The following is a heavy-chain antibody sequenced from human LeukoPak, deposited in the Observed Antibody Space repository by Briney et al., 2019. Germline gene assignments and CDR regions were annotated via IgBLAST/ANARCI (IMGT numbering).Heavy chain of an antibody. CDR3: ARDLNLVCTNGVCSGYYFDY. CDR2: IIPIFGTA. D-gene: IGHD2-8*01. V-gene: IGHV1-69*13. J-gene: IGHJ4*02. Sequence: SVKVSCKASGGTFSSYAISWVRQAPGQGLEWMGGIIPIFGTANYAQKFQGRVTITADESTSTAYMELSSLRSEDTAVYYCARDLNLVCTNGVCSGYYFDYWGQGTLVTVSS. CDR1: GGTFSSYA.